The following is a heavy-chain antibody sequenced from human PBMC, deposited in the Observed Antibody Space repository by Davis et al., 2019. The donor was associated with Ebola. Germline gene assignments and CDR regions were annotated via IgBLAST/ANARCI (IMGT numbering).Heavy chain of an antibody. V-gene: IGHV5-51*01. J-gene: IGHJ4*02. Sequence: GESLKISCKGSGYIFTSYWIGWVRQLPGKGLEWMAMINPDDSVTRYRPSIQGQVTISVDKSTSTAYLQWSKLKTSDRGIYYCARWWEYGDLYFFDSWSQGTQVTVSS. D-gene: IGHD4-17*01. CDR2: INPDDSVT. CDR3: ARWWEYGDLYFFDS. CDR1: GYIFTSYW.